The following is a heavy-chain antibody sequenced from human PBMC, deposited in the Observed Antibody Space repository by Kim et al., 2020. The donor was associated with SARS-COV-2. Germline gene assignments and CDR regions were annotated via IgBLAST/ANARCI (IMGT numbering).Heavy chain of an antibody. Sequence: GGSLRLSCAASGFTFSSYGMHWVRQAPGKGLEWVAVISYDGSNKYYADSVKGRFTISRDNSKNTLYLQMNSLRAEDTAVYYCAKDRSSWSYYYYGMDVWGQGTTVTVSS. CDR3: AKDRSSWSYYYYGMDV. J-gene: IGHJ6*02. D-gene: IGHD6-13*01. CDR2: ISYDGSNK. V-gene: IGHV3-30*18. CDR1: GFTFSSYG.